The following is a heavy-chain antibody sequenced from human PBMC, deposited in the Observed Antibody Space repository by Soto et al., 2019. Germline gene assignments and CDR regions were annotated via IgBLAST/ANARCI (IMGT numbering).Heavy chain of an antibody. CDR2: IKNKANSYTT. V-gene: IGHV3-72*01. Sequence: VQLVESGGGLVQPGGSLRLSCAASGFIFSDHYMDWVRQAPGKGLEWVGRIKNKANSYTTEYAASVKGRFTISRDDSNNSLYLQMNSLKTEDTAVYYCTRISLVGATGGRYFDYWGQGTLLIVSS. D-gene: IGHD1-26*01. J-gene: IGHJ4*02. CDR1: GFIFSDHY. CDR3: TRISLVGATGGRYFDY.